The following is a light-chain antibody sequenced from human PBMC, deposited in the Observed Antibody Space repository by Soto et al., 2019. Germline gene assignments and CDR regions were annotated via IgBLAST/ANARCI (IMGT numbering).Light chain of an antibody. CDR1: QSVSSY. V-gene: IGKV3-11*01. CDR3: QQRSNWPVT. CDR2: DAS. Sequence: EIVLKQSPATLSLSPGEGATLSCRASQSVSSYLAWYQQKPGQAPRLLIYDASNRAHGIPARFSGSGSGTDFTLTISSLEPEDFAVYYCQQRSNWPVTFGLGTKVEV. J-gene: IGKJ1*01.